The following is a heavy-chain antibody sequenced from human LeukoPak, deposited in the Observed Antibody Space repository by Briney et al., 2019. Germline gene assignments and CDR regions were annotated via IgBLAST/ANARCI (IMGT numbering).Heavy chain of an antibody. D-gene: IGHD1-26*01. Sequence: PGGSLRLSCAASGFTFSSYAMHWVRQAPGKGLEWVAVISYDGSNKYYADSVKGRFTISRDNSKNTLYLQMNSLRAEDTAVYYCARDGVDHPRVGAILGYYFDYWGQGTLVTVSS. CDR3: ARDGVDHPRVGAILGYYFDY. CDR1: GFTFSSYA. J-gene: IGHJ4*02. V-gene: IGHV3-30*04. CDR2: ISYDGSNK.